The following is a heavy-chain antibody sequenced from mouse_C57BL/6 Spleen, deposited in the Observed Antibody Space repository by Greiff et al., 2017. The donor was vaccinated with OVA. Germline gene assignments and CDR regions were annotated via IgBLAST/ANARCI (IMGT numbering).Heavy chain of an antibody. Sequence: VQLQQSGAELVKPGASVKISCKASGYAFSSYWMNWVKQRPGKGLEWIGQIYPGDGDTNYNGKFKGKATLTADKSSSTASMQLSSLTAEDSAVYFGAVDSSGYLRVAYWGQGTLVTVSA. CDR1: GYAFSSYW. CDR3: AVDSSGYLRVAY. D-gene: IGHD3-2*02. CDR2: IYPGDGDT. V-gene: IGHV1-80*01. J-gene: IGHJ3*01.